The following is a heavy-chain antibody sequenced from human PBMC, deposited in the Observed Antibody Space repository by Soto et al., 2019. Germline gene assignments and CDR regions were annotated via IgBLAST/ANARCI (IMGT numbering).Heavy chain of an antibody. J-gene: IGHJ4*02. CDR2: INPSGGST. CDR1: GYIFTNHY. CDR3: ARAHYYYSSGFYCDC. V-gene: IGHV1-46*01. Sequence: QVQLVQSGAEGKKPGASVKVSCKASGYIFTNHYIHWVRQAPGQGLEWLGIINPSGGSTNYLQKSQGKITMTRYTSTSTVHMELSSLKSEDTAGYFCARAHYYYSSGFYCDCCSQGSLVTVTS. D-gene: IGHD3-22*01.